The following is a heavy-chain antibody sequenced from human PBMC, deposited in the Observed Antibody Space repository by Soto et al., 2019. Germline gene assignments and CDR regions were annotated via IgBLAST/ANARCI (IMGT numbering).Heavy chain of an antibody. CDR1: GFTFSDYY. V-gene: IGHV3-11*06. D-gene: IGHD2-2*01. Sequence: PGGSLRLSCAASGFTFSDYYMSWIRQAPGKGLEWVSYISSSSSYTNYADSVKGRFTISRDNAKNSLYLQMNSLRAEDTAVYYCARDHGIVVAKGNAFDIWGQGTMVTVSS. CDR3: ARDHGIVVAKGNAFDI. J-gene: IGHJ3*02. CDR2: ISSSSSYT.